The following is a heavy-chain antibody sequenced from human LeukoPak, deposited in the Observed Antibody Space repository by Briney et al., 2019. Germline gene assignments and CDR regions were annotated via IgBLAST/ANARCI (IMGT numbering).Heavy chain of an antibody. CDR1: GFTFDDYG. CDR2: ISSSGSTI. J-gene: IGHJ3*02. V-gene: IGHV3-48*01. Sequence: PGGSLRLSCAASGFTFDDYGMSWVRQAPGKGLEWVSYISSSGSTIYYADSVKGRFTISRDNSKNTLYLQMNSLRAEDTAVYYCARGWDLAGDAFDIWGQGTMVTVSS. CDR3: ARGWDLAGDAFDI. D-gene: IGHD1-26*01.